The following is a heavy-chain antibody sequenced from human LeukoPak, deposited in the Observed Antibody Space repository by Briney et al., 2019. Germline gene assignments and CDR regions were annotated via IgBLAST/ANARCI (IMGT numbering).Heavy chain of an antibody. CDR3: ARDAHNGYEFHDWFDP. CDR1: GYTFTDCY. V-gene: IGHV1-2*02. Sequence: GASVTVSCKASGYTFTDCYIHWVRQAPGQGLEWMGWINPNSGGTKYAQKFQGRVTMTTDTSISTAYMEMSRLTSDDTAVYYCARDAHNGYEFHDWFDPWGQGALVTVSS. CDR2: INPNSGGT. J-gene: IGHJ5*02. D-gene: IGHD5-12*01.